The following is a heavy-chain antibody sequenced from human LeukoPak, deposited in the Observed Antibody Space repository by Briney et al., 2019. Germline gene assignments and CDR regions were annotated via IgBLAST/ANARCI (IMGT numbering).Heavy chain of an antibody. CDR1: GGSISSYY. Sequence: SETLSLTCTVSGGSISSYYWSWIRQPPGKGLEWIGYIYYSGSTNYNPSLKSRVTISVDTSKNQFSLKLSSVTAADTAVYYCARDESSSPRHFDYWGQGTLVTVSS. D-gene: IGHD3-22*01. CDR2: IYYSGST. CDR3: ARDESSSPRHFDY. V-gene: IGHV4-59*01. J-gene: IGHJ4*02.